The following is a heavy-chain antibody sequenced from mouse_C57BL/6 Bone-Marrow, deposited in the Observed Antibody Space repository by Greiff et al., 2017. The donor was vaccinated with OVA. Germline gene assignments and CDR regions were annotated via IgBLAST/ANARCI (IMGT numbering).Heavy chain of an antibody. Sequence: QVQLQQSGAELARPGASVKLSCKASGYTFTSYGISWVKQRTGQGLEWIGEIYPRSGNTYYNEKFKGKATLTADKSSSTAYMELRSLTSEDSAVYFCAGEGRQLRLRTWVAYWGQGTLVTVSA. CDR1: GYTFTSYG. V-gene: IGHV1-81*01. CDR3: AGEGRQLRLRTWVAY. J-gene: IGHJ3*01. CDR2: IYPRSGNT. D-gene: IGHD3-2*02.